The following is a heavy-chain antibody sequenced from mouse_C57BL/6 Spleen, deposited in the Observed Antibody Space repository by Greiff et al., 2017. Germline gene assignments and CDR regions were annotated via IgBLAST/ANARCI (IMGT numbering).Heavy chain of an antibody. J-gene: IGHJ1*03. CDR1: GYSFTGYY. Sequence: VQLQQSGPELVKPGASVKISCKASGYSFTGYYMNWVKQSPEKSLEWIGEINPSTGGTTYNQKFKAKDTLTVDKSSSTAYMQLKSLTSEDSAVYYCARRSRGVVATDWYFDVWGTGTTVTVSS. V-gene: IGHV1-42*01. D-gene: IGHD1-1*01. CDR3: ARRSRGVVATDWYFDV. CDR2: INPSTGGT.